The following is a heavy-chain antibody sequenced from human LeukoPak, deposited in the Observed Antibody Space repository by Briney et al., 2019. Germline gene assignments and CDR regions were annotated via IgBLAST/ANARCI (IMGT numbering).Heavy chain of an antibody. CDR2: IIPIFGTA. V-gene: IGHV1-69*05. CDR1: GGTFSSYA. Sequence: SVKVSCKASGGTFSSYAISWVRQAPGQGLEWMGGIIPIFGTANYAQKFQGRVTITTDESTSTAYMELSSLRSEDTAVYYCSRMYSSSSYNWFDPWGQGTLVTVSS. CDR3: SRMYSSSSYNWFDP. J-gene: IGHJ5*02. D-gene: IGHD6-6*01.